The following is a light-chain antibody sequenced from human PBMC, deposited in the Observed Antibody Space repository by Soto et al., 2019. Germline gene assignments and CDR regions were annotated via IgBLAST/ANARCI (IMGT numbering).Light chain of an antibody. CDR1: SSDVGGYEY. V-gene: IGLV2-14*01. Sequence: QSALTQPASVSGSPGQSITISCTGTSSDVGGYEYVSWYQQHPGKAPKLMIYEVRDRPSGVASRFSGSKSGNTASLTISGLQDEDEADYYCSSYRGGSTYVFGTGTKLTVL. J-gene: IGLJ1*01. CDR3: SSYRGGSTYV. CDR2: EVR.